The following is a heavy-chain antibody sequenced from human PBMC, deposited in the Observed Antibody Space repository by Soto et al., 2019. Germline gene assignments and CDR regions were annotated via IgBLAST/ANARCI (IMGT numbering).Heavy chain of an antibody. V-gene: IGHV4-59*01. CDR2: IYYSGST. D-gene: IGHD3-16*01. Sequence: QVQLQESGPGLVKPSETLSLTCTVSGGSISSYYWSWIRQPPGKGLEWIGYIYYSGSTNYNPSLTRXAXIXXATSKNQFSLKLSSVTAADTAVYYCARRYGGNFDYWGQGTLVTVSS. CDR1: GGSISSYY. J-gene: IGHJ4*02. CDR3: ARRYGGNFDY.